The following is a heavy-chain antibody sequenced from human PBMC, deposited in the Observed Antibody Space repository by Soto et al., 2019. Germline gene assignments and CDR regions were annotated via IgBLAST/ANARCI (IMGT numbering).Heavy chain of an antibody. D-gene: IGHD1-1*01. Sequence: PSETLSPTCTVSGASISGFYWSWIRKSAGKGLEWIGRMYATGTTDYNPSLKSRVMMSVDTSKKQFSLKLRSVTAADTAVYYCVRDGTKTLRDWFDPWGQGISVTVSS. J-gene: IGHJ5*02. CDR2: MYATGTT. V-gene: IGHV4-4*07. CDR1: GASISGFY. CDR3: VRDGTKTLRDWFDP.